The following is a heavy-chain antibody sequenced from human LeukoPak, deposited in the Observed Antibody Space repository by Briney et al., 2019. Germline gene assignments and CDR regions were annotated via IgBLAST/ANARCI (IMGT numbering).Heavy chain of an antibody. D-gene: IGHD6-19*01. Sequence: PGGSLRLSCAVSEFTVSNNFMTWVRQAPGKGLECVSIIYSRGGTYYADSVRGRFTISRDNSKNTLYLQMNSLRAEDTAVYYCAKASRSPVAAPPDYWGQGTLVTVSS. CDR3: AKASRSPVAAPPDY. J-gene: IGHJ4*02. V-gene: IGHV3-53*01. CDR2: IYSRGGT. CDR1: EFTVSNNF.